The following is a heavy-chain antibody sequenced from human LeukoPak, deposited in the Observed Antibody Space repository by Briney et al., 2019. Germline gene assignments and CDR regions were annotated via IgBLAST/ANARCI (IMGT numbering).Heavy chain of an antibody. D-gene: IGHD1-14*01. CDR1: GGSISSGGYY. CDR3: ASGISPDKQNRGYYFDY. CDR2: IYYSGST. V-gene: IGHV4-30-4*01. J-gene: IGHJ4*02. Sequence: SETLSLTCTVSGGSISSGGYYWSWIRQPPGKGLEWIGYIYYSGSTYYNPSLKSRVTISVDTSKNQFSLKLSSVTAADTAVYYCASGISPDKQNRGYYFDYWGQGTLVTVSS.